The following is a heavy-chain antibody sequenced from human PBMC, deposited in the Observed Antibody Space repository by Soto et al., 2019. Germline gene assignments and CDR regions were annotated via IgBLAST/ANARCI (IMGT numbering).Heavy chain of an antibody. Sequence: GGSLRLSCAASGFTFDDYAMHWVRQAPGKGLEWVSGISWNSGSIGYADSVKGRFTISRDNAKNSLYLQMNSLRAEDTALYYCAKGVDTAMVPVGYWGQGTLVTVS. CDR2: ISWNSGSI. CDR1: GFTFDDYA. V-gene: IGHV3-9*01. CDR3: AKGVDTAMVPVGY. J-gene: IGHJ4*02. D-gene: IGHD5-18*01.